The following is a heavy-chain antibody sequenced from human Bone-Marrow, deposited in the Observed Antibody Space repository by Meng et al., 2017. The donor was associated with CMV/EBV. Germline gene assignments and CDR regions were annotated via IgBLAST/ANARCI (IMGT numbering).Heavy chain of an antibody. V-gene: IGHV1-69*04. CDR3: ARGNAVVIAPIDY. J-gene: IGHJ4*02. CDR1: GYTFTSYY. CDR2: IIPILGIA. Sequence: SVKVSCKASGYTFTSYYMHWVRQAPGQGLEWMGRIIPILGIANYAQKFQGRVTITADKSTSTAYMELSSLRSEDTAVYYCARGNAVVIAPIDYWGQGTLVTVSS. D-gene: IGHD2-21*01.